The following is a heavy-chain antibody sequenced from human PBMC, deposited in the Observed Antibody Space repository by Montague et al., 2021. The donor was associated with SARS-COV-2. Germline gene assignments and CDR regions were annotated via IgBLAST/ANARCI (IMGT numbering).Heavy chain of an antibody. J-gene: IGHJ6*02. CDR1: GGSISSYY. V-gene: IGHV4-59*12. CDR3: ATLSRRTAAGTRDYFGLDV. D-gene: IGHD6-13*01. Sequence: SETLSLTCTVSGGSISSYYWSWIRQTPGKGLEWIGEIFHSGTINYNPSLKSRVSISVDKSNNQFSLRLSSLIAADTAVYYCATLSRRTAAGTRDYFGLDVWGQGTTVVVSS. CDR2: IFHSGTI.